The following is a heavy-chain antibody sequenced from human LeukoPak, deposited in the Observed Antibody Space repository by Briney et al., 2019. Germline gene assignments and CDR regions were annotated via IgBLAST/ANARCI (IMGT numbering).Heavy chain of an antibody. V-gene: IGHV3-66*01. Sequence: GWALRLSRAASGFTLSRDYMSWVRQAPGKGLEWVAIIYSGGSTYYADSVKGRFNNSRDNSKNTLYLQMKSLRAEDTAVYYCARDPGGYSGSSRFDHWGQGTLVTVSS. CDR2: IYSGGST. J-gene: IGHJ5*02. D-gene: IGHD1-26*01. CDR3: ARDPGGYSGSSRFDH. CDR1: GFTLSRDY.